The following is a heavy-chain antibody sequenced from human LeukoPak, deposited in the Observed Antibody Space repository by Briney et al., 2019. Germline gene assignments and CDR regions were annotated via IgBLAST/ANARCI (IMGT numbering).Heavy chain of an antibody. V-gene: IGHV1-18*01. CDR1: GYTFTSYG. Sequence: ASVKVSCKASGYTFTSYGISWVRQAPGQGLEWMGWISAYNGNTNYAQKFQGRVTISADESTSTAYMELRSLRSEDTAVYYCARGSGTITMVRGVLYGMDVWGQGTTVTVSS. CDR2: ISAYNGNT. D-gene: IGHD3-10*01. J-gene: IGHJ6*02. CDR3: ARGSGTITMVRGVLYGMDV.